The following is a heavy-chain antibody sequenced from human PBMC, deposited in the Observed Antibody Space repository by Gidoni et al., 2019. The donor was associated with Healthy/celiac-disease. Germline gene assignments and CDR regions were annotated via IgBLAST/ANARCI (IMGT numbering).Heavy chain of an antibody. J-gene: IGHJ6*03. V-gene: IGHV4-34*01. CDR3: ARGQYYDYVWGSYRSHYYYYYMDV. CDR1: GGSFSGYY. Sequence: QVQLQQWGAGLLKPSETLSLTCAASGGSFSGYYWSWIRQPPGKGLEWIGEINHSVSTNYNPSLKSRVTISVDTSKNQFSLKLSSVTAADTAVYYCARGQYYDYVWGSYRSHYYYYYMDVWGKGTTVTVSS. CDR2: INHSVST. D-gene: IGHD3-16*02.